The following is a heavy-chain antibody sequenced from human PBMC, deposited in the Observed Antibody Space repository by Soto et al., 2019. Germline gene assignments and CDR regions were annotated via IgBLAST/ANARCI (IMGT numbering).Heavy chain of an antibody. CDR1: RFTFSDYY. D-gene: IGHD3-9*01. CDR2: INSNTKYT. J-gene: IGHJ3*02. Sequence: QEQLVESGGGLVQPGGSLRLSCAASRFTFSDYYMSWIRQAPGKGLEWVSYINSNTKYTGYTDSVKGRFTISRDNSKKSLYLQMNSLRAEATAGYYCARSYYILTAGIFDIGGHWTMVTVSS. CDR3: ARSYYILTAGIFDI. V-gene: IGHV3-11*05.